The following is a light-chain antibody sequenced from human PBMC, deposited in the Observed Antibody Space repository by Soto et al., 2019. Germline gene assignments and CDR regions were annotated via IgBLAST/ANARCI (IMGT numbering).Light chain of an antibody. V-gene: IGLV2-8*01. CDR2: EVN. CDR3: NSYSGSNNFVV. CDR1: SSDVGGYDY. J-gene: IGLJ1*01. Sequence: QSVLTQPPSASGSPGQSGTISCTGASSDVGGYDYVSWYQQHPGKAPELIIYEVNKRPSGVPDRFSGSKSGNTASLTVSGLQAEDEADYYCNSYSGSNNFVVFGTGTKVTVL.